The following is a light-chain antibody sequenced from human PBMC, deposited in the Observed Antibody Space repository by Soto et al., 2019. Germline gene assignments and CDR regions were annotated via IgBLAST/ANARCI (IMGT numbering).Light chain of an antibody. CDR3: QQRSNWPRT. V-gene: IGKV3-11*01. CDR2: DAS. J-gene: IGKJ2*01. CDR1: QSVSNN. Sequence: EIVLTQSPATLSLSLGERATLSCRASQSVSNNLGWYQQKPGQAPRLLIYDASNRATDIPARFSGSGSGTDFTLTINSLEPEDFAVYYCQQRSNWPRTFGQGTKLEIK.